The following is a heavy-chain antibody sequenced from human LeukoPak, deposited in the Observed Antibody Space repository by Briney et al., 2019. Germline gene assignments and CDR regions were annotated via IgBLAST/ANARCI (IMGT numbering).Heavy chain of an antibody. Sequence: PGGSLSLSCAASGFTFNSHGMHWVRQAPGKGLVWVAVIWNDGSNTYHADSVKGRFTISRDNSKNTLFLQMNSLRAEDTAVYYCARDRGSTWFGPIDYWGQGTQVTVSS. CDR1: GFTFNSHG. V-gene: IGHV3-33*08. CDR3: ARDRGSTWFGPIDY. J-gene: IGHJ4*02. CDR2: IWNDGSNT. D-gene: IGHD3-10*01.